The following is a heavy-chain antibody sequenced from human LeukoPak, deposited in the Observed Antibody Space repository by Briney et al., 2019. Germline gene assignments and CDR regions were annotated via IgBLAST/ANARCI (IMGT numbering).Heavy chain of an antibody. CDR3: ARDSRYSTSPFDY. J-gene: IGHJ4*02. CDR1: GFTFSNSA. V-gene: IGHV3-48*01. D-gene: IGHD6-6*01. Sequence: PGGSLRLSCAASGFTFSNSAMNWVRQAPGKGLEWVSHISSSSSTIYYADSVKGRFTISRDNAKNSLYLQMNSLRAEDTAVYCCARDSRYSTSPFDYWGQGTLVTVSS. CDR2: ISSSSSTI.